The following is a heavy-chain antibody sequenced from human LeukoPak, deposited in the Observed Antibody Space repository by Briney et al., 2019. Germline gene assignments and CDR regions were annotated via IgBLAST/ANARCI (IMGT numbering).Heavy chain of an antibody. CDR3: ARDLYYDSTGPGRFYYYGMDV. J-gene: IGHJ6*02. D-gene: IGHD3-22*01. Sequence: ASVKVSCKASGYTFTSYGISWVRQAPGQGLEWMGWISAYNGNTNYAQKLQGRGTMTTDTSTSTAYMELRSLRADDTAVYYCARDLYYDSTGPGRFYYYGMDVWGQGTTVTVSS. CDR2: ISAYNGNT. V-gene: IGHV1-18*01. CDR1: GYTFTSYG.